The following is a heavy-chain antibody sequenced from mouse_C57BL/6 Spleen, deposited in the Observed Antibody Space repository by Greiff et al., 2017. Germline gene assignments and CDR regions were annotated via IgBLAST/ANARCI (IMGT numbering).Heavy chain of an antibody. CDR1: GFTFTTYA. CDR3: VSPLLYYDYDGAWFAY. V-gene: IGHV10-3*01. Sequence: EVQVVESGGGLVQPKGSLKLSCAASGFTFTTYAMHWVRQAPGKGLEWVARIRSKSSNYATYYADSVKDRFTISRDDSQSMLYLQMNNLKTEDTAMYYCVSPLLYYDYDGAWFAYWGQGTLVTVSA. D-gene: IGHD2-4*01. CDR2: IRSKSSNYAT. J-gene: IGHJ3*01.